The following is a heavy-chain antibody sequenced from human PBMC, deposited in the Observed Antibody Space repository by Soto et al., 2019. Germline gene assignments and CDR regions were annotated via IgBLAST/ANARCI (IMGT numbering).Heavy chain of an antibody. CDR2: ISSNGGST. CDR1: GFTFSSYA. Sequence: GGSLRLSCSASGFTFSSYAMHWVRQAPGKGLEYVSAISSNGGSTYYADSVKGRFTISRDNSKNTLYLQMSSLRAEDTAVYYCVNLVVSGVDYYDSSGQDDYWGQGTLVTVSS. V-gene: IGHV3-64D*06. CDR3: VNLVVSGVDYYDSSGQDDY. D-gene: IGHD3-22*01. J-gene: IGHJ4*02.